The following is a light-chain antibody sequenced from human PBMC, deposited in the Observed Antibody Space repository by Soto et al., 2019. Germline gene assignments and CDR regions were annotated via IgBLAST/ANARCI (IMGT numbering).Light chain of an antibody. CDR3: QQDGSLPRT. CDR1: QSVDND. J-gene: IGKJ1*01. CDR2: GAS. Sequence: EIVMTQSPATLSVSPGDRATLSCRASQSVDNDLAWYQQKPGQPPRLLIYGASSRATGIPDRFSGSGSGTDFTLTISRLEPEDFAVYYCQQDGSLPRTFGQRTKV. V-gene: IGKV3-20*01.